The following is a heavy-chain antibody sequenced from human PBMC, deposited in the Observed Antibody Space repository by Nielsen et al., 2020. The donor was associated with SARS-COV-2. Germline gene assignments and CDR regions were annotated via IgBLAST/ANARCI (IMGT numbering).Heavy chain of an antibody. J-gene: IGHJ5*02. CDR3: ARESGLDTTDT. V-gene: IGHV4-34*01. Sequence: GSLRLSCAVYGGSFGGYYWSWIRQPPGKGLEWIGEVNYRGGTNYNPSLKSRVTISMDASKNQFSLKMSSVTAADTAVYYCARESGLDTTDTWGQGVLVTVSS. CDR1: GGSFGGYY. D-gene: IGHD3/OR15-3a*01. CDR2: VNYRGGT.